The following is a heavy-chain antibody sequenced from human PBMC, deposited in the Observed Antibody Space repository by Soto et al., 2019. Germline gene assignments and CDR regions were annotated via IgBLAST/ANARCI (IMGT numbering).Heavy chain of an antibody. CDR3: ARAVGYCSGGNCYDY. CDR2: IYFTGST. J-gene: IGHJ4*02. D-gene: IGHD2-15*01. Sequence: SETLSLTCTVSGGSISTYYWSWLRQPPGKGLEWIGHIYFTGSTNYNPSLKSRVTISLDTSKNQFSLRLSSVTAADTAVYYCARAVGYCSGGNCYDYWGQGTLVTVSS. V-gene: IGHV4-59*01. CDR1: GGSISTYY.